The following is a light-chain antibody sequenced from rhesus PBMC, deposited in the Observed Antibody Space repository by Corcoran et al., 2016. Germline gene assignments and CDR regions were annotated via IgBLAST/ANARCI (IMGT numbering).Light chain of an antibody. CDR1: ENVNNY. CDR2: RAS. V-gene: IGKV1-74*01. CDR3: QHGYGIPWT. J-gene: IGKJ1*01. Sequence: DIQMTQSPSSLSASVGDRVTITCRASENVNNYLNWYQQKPGKVPKLLIYRASTLQSGVPSRFSGSGSGTDYTFTISSLQPEDVATYYCQHGYGIPWTFGQGTKVEIK.